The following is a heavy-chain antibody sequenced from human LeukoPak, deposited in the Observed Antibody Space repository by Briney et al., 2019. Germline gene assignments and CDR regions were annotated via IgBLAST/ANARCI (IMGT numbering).Heavy chain of an antibody. CDR3: VRGGTYWTVS. Sequence: PGGSLRLSCAASGFVFGASYMSWVRKAPGKGLEWVATIKPGGSEKYHVDSVSGRFTISRDNTNDSLFLQMNSLRVDDTAVYYCVRGGTYWTVSWGQGTLVNVS. CDR1: GFVFGASY. CDR2: IKPGGSEK. V-gene: IGHV3-7*01. J-gene: IGHJ5*01.